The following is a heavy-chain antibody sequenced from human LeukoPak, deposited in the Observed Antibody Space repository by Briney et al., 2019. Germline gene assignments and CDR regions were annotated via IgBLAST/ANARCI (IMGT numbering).Heavy chain of an antibody. J-gene: IGHJ4*02. D-gene: IGHD3-22*01. CDR2: IYTSGST. Sequence: SQTLSLTCTVSGGSISSGSYYWSWIRQRAGKGLEWIGRIYTSGSTNYNPSLKSRVTISVDTSKNQFSLKLSSVTAADTAVYYCARDYYDSSGYPVYIDYWGQGTLVTVSS. V-gene: IGHV4-61*02. CDR1: GGSISSGSYY. CDR3: ARDYYDSSGYPVYIDY.